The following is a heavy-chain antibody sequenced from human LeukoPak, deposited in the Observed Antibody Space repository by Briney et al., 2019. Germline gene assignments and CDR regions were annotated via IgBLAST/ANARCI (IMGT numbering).Heavy chain of an antibody. CDR2: IYSSDTT. Sequence: GGSLRLSCAASGFTFSGYAMNWVRQAPGKGLEWVSRIYSSDTTYADSVKGRFTISRDNAKNSLYLQMNSLRDEDTAVYYCARDLPNGGYNYGASAYYYYGMDVWGQGTTVTVSS. CDR3: ARDLPNGGYNYGASAYYYYGMDV. V-gene: IGHV3-48*02. D-gene: IGHD5-24*01. CDR1: GFTFSGYA. J-gene: IGHJ6*02.